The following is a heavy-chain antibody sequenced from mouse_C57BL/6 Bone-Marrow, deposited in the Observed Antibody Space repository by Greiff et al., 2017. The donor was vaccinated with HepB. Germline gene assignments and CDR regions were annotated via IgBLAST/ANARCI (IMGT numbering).Heavy chain of an antibody. V-gene: IGHV1-39*01. J-gene: IGHJ1*03. CDR3: AVYGSSLWYFDV. CDR2: INPNYGTT. D-gene: IGHD1-1*01. CDR1: GYSFTDYN. Sequence: VQLKQSGPELVKPGASVKISCKASGYSFTDYNMNWVKQSNGKSLEWIGVINPNYGTTSYNQKFKGKATLTVDQSSSTAYMQLNSLTSEDSAVYYCAVYGSSLWYFDVWGTGTTVTVSS.